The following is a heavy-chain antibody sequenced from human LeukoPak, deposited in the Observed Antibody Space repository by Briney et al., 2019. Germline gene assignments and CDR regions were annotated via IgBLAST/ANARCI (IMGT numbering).Heavy chain of an antibody. J-gene: IGHJ4*02. V-gene: IGHV3-20*04. D-gene: IGHD5-12*01. CDR1: GFTFDDYG. Sequence: GGSLRLSCAASGFTFDDYGMSWARQAPGKGLEWVSGINWNGGSTGYADSVKGRFTISRDNAKNSVYLQMNSLRAEDTALYYCARVGGYSDYDQRYWGQGTLVTVSS. CDR2: INWNGGST. CDR3: ARVGGYSDYDQRY.